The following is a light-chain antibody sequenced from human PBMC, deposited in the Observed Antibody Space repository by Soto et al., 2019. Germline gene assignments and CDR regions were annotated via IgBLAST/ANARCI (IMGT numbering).Light chain of an antibody. CDR3: SSYTSSTTLV. V-gene: IGLV2-14*01. Sequence: QSALTQPASVSGSPGQSITISCTGTRSDVGGYNYVSWYQQHPGKAPKLMIYEVSNRPSGVSYRFSGSKSGNTASLTISGLQAEDEADYYCSSYTSSTTLVFGGGTKLTVL. CDR2: EVS. CDR1: RSDVGGYNY. J-gene: IGLJ3*02.